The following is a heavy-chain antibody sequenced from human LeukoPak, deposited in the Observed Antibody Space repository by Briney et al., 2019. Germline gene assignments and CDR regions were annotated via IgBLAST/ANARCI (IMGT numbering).Heavy chain of an antibody. CDR1: GYTFSSYW. Sequence: RGESLKISCKGSGYTFSSYWIAWVRQMPGRGLEWMGIIYPGGSDTRYSPSFQGQVTMSADKSISTVYLQWSSLKASDTAMYYCARPVGATSVWFDPWGQGTLVTVSS. CDR2: IYPGGSDT. V-gene: IGHV5-51*01. J-gene: IGHJ5*02. D-gene: IGHD1-26*01. CDR3: ARPVGATSVWFDP.